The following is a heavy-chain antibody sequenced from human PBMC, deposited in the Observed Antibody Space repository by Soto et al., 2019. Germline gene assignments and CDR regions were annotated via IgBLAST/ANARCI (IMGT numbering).Heavy chain of an antibody. D-gene: IGHD2-2*02. CDR1: GFTFGDYA. CDR3: TRDKDIVVVPAAITHDY. CDR2: IRSKAYGGTT. J-gene: IGHJ4*02. V-gene: IGHV3-49*03. Sequence: GGSLRLSCTASGFTFGDYAMSWFRQAPGKGLEWVGFIRSKAYGGTTEYAASVKGRFTISRDDSKSIAYLQMNSLKTEDTAVYYCTRDKDIVVVPAAITHDYWGQGTLVTVSS.